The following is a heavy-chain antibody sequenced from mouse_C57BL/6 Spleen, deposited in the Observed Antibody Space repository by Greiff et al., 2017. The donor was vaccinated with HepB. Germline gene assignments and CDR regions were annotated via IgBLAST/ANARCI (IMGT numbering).Heavy chain of an antibody. CDR2: IDPSDSYT. J-gene: IGHJ3*01. Sequence: QVQLKQPGAELVKPGASVKLSCKASGYTFTSYWMQWVKQRPGQGLEWIGEIDPSDSYTNYNQKFKGKATLTVDTSSSTAYMQLSSLTSEDSAVYYCAGYGSFAYWGQGTLVTVSA. V-gene: IGHV1-50*01. CDR1: GYTFTSYW. CDR3: AGYGSFAY. D-gene: IGHD2-1*01.